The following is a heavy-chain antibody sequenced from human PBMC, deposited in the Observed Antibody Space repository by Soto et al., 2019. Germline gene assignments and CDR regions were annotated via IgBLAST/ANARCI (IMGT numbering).Heavy chain of an antibody. CDR2: ISVSGGST. CDR3: ASNTRYDPPDY. Sequence: GGSLRLSCAPSGFTLSSYAVIWVRQAPGKGLAWVSGISVSGGSTYYADSVKGRFTISRDNSKNTLYLQMNSLRAEDTAVYYCASNTRYDPPDYWGQGTLVTVS. D-gene: IGHD3-16*01. J-gene: IGHJ4*02. CDR1: GFTLSSYA. V-gene: IGHV3-23*01.